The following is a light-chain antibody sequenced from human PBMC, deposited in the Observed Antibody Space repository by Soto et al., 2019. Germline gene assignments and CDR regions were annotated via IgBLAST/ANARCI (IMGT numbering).Light chain of an antibody. CDR3: QQYYSTPPYT. CDR2: WAS. J-gene: IGKJ2*01. Sequence: DIVRTQSPDSLAVSVGERATINCKSSQSVLYSSNNKNYLAWYRQKPGQPPKLLIYWASIRESGVPDRISGSGSGTDFTLTISSLQAEDVAVYYCQQYYSTPPYTFGQGTKLEIK. V-gene: IGKV4-1*01. CDR1: QSVLYSSNNKNY.